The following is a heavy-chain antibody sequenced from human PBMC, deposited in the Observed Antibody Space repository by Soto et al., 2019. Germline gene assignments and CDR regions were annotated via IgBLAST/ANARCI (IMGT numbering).Heavy chain of an antibody. CDR3: ARASGSYFFFYFDY. Sequence: QVQLVESGGGVVQPGRSLRLSCAASGFTFSSYGMHWVRQAPGKGLEWVAVIWYDGSNKYYADSVKGRFTISRDNSKNTLYLQMNSLRAEDTAVYYCARASGSYFFFYFDYWGQGTLDTVSS. CDR2: IWYDGSNK. D-gene: IGHD1-26*01. J-gene: IGHJ4*02. V-gene: IGHV3-33*01. CDR1: GFTFSSYG.